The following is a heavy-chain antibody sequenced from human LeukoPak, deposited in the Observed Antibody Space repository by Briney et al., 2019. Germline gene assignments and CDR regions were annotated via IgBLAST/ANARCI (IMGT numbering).Heavy chain of an antibody. Sequence: GGSLRLSCAASGFTVSSNYMSWVRQAPGKGLEWVSVIYSGGNTYYADSVKGRFTISRDNSRNTLYLQMNSLGPEDTAVYYCPTKISDDFDYWGQGTLVTVSS. J-gene: IGHJ4*02. CDR3: PTKISDDFDY. D-gene: IGHD2-15*01. CDR1: GFTVSSNY. V-gene: IGHV3-53*05. CDR2: IYSGGNT.